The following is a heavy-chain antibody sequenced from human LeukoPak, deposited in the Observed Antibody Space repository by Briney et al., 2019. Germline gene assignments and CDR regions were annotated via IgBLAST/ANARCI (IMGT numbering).Heavy chain of an antibody. CDR3: ATAGTSFDS. D-gene: IGHD6-13*01. J-gene: IGHJ4*02. CDR2: INPNSGER. CDR1: GYTFTDDF. Sequence: ASVKVSCKASGYTFTDDFMHWVRQAPGQGLEWMGWINPNSGERKYAQKFQGRVALSRDTSISTAHMELSSLRSEDTAVYYCATAGTSFDSWGQGTLVTVSS. V-gene: IGHV1-2*02.